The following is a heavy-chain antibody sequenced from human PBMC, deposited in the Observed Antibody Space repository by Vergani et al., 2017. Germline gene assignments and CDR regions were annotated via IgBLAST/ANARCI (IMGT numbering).Heavy chain of an antibody. Sequence: EVQLLESGGGLVQPGGSLRLSCAASGFTFSSYAMSWVRQAPGKGLEWVSAISGSGGSTYYADSVKGRSTISRDNSKTTLYLQMNSLRAEDTAVYYCAKMKGATMVRGVIGGPPYYYYGMDVWGQGTTVTVSS. CDR2: ISGSGGST. CDR3: AKMKGATMVRGVIGGPPYYYYGMDV. J-gene: IGHJ6*02. CDR1: GFTFSSYA. D-gene: IGHD3-10*01. V-gene: IGHV3-23*01.